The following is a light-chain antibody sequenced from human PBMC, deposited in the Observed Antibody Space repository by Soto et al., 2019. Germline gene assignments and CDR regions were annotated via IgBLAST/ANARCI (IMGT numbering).Light chain of an antibody. Sequence: DIQLTQSPSFLSASVGDRVTITCRASQGISSFLAWYQQKPGKAPKFLISAASTLQSGVPSRFSGSGSGTEFTLTISSLQPEDFATYYCQRLDNYPITFGHGTRLEIK. V-gene: IGKV1-9*01. J-gene: IGKJ5*01. CDR3: QRLDNYPIT. CDR2: AAS. CDR1: QGISSF.